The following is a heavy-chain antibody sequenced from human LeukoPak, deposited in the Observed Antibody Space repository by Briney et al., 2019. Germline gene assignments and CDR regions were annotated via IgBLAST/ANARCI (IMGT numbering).Heavy chain of an antibody. CDR2: IYYSGST. D-gene: IGHD4-17*01. J-gene: IGHJ5*02. V-gene: IGHV4-31*03. CDR1: GGSISSGGYY. CDR3: ARELGAVTTGWFDP. Sequence: SETLSLTCTVSGGSISSGGYYWSWIRQHPGKGLEWIGYIYYSGSTYYNPSLKSRVTISVDTSKNQFSLKLSSVTAADTAVYYCARELGAVTTGWFDPWGQGTLVTVSS.